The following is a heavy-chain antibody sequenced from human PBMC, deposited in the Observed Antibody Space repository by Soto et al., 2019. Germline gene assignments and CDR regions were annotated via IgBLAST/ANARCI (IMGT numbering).Heavy chain of an antibody. CDR1: GYTFTGYY. CDR3: ARVGRIQLSSYYYYYGMDV. Sequence: GASVKVSCKASGYTFTGYYMHWVRQAPGQGLEWMGWINPNSGGTNYAQKFQGRVTMTRDTSISTAYMELSRLRSDDTAVYYCARVGRIQLSSYYYYYGMDVWGQGTTVTVSS. V-gene: IGHV1-2*02. J-gene: IGHJ6*02. CDR2: INPNSGGT. D-gene: IGHD5-18*01.